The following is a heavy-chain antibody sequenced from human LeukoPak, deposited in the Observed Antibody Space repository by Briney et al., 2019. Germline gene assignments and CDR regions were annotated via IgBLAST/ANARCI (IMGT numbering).Heavy chain of an antibody. CDR2: ITSGSNYI. CDR3: ARDRGRINDFWSGYYYWFDP. D-gene: IGHD3-3*01. Sequence: GGSLRLSCAASGFTFSDYTMNWVRQAPGKGLEWVSSITSGSNYIYYADSVKGRFTISRDNAKNSLSLQMNSLRADDTAVYYCARDRGRINDFWSGYYYWFDPWGQGTLVTVSS. CDR1: GFTFSDYT. J-gene: IGHJ5*02. V-gene: IGHV3-21*01.